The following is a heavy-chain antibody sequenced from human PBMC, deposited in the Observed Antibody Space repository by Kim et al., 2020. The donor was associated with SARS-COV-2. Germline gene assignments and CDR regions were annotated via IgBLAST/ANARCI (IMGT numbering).Heavy chain of an antibody. V-gene: IGHV3-11*05. CDR3: ARDSIAAGGNYYFYGMDV. Sequence: GRFTISRDNAKNLMYLQMNSLRAEDTAVYYCARDSIAAGGNYYFYGMDVWGQGTTVTVSS. D-gene: IGHD6-13*01. J-gene: IGHJ6*02.